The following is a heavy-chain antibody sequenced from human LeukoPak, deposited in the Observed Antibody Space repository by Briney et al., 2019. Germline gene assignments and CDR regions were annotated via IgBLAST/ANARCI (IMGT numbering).Heavy chain of an antibody. CDR3: AKYTSGTSYRGLDQ. D-gene: IGHD3-10*01. Sequence: GGSLRLSCAGSGFTFSYYSMNWVRQAPGKGLGWVSTIIGSAVNTYYADSVKGRYTISRDDSKNTVYLQMNSLRAEDTAVYSCAKYTSGTSYRGLDQWGQGTLVTVSS. CDR2: IIGSAVNT. V-gene: IGHV3-23*01. CDR1: GFTFSYYS. J-gene: IGHJ4*02.